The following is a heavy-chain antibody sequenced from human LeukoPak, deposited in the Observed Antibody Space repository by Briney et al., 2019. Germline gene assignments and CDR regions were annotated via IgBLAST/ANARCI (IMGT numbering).Heavy chain of an antibody. CDR3: AKGGGRYSSGWYYYMDV. CDR2: IPYDGSNK. D-gene: IGHD6-19*01. CDR1: GFTFSSYG. Sequence: GGSLRLSCAASGFTFSSYGMHWVRQAPGKGLEWVAVIPYDGSNKYYADSVKGRFTISRDNSKNTLYLQMNSLRAEDTAVYYCAKGGGRYSSGWYYYMDVWGKGTTVTVSS. V-gene: IGHV3-30*18. J-gene: IGHJ6*03.